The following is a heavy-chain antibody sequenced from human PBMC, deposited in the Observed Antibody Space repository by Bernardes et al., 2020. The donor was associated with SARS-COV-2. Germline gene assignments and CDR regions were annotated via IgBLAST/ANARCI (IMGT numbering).Heavy chain of an antibody. CDR2: INPSGGST. V-gene: IGHV1-46*01. CDR1: GYTFTSYY. D-gene: IGHD3-9*01. J-gene: IGHJ6*02. CDR3: ARVIMDYDILTGLGFSRPYYYGMDV. Sequence: ASVKVSCKASGYTFTSYYMHWVRQAPGQGLEWMGIINPSGGSTSYAQKFQGRVTMTRDTSTSTVYMELSSLRSEDTAVYYCARVIMDYDILTGLGFSRPYYYGMDVWGQGTTVTVSS.